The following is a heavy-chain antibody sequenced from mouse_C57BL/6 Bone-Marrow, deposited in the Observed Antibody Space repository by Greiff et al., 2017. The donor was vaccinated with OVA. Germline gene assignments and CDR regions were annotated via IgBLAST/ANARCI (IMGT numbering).Heavy chain of an antibody. CDR2: IDPEDGDT. V-gene: IGHV14-1*01. Sequence: VQLQQSGAELVRPGASVKLSCTASGFNFTDYYMHWVKQRPEQGLEWIGRIDPEDGDTEYAPKFQGKTTMTADTSSNTAYLQLSSLTSEDTAVYYCTASDASWFAYWGQGTLVTVSA. D-gene: IGHD2-3*01. J-gene: IGHJ3*01. CDR1: GFNFTDYY. CDR3: TASDASWFAY.